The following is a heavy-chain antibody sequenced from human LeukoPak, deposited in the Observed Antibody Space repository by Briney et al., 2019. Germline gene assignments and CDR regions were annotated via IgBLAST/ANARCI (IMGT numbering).Heavy chain of an antibody. CDR3: ARYHCGSTYCPGVDF. CDR1: AGSINSGYYF. V-gene: IGHV4-31*03. CDR2: IWNSGNS. Sequence: SETLSLTCTVSAGSINSGYYFWTWVHQHPGEGLEWNGYIWNSGNSYYNPSLSSRVIISADSSKSTFSLKLSSVTAADTAVYYCARYHCGSTYCPGVDFYGQGTLVTVSS. J-gene: IGHJ4*02. D-gene: IGHD2-2*01.